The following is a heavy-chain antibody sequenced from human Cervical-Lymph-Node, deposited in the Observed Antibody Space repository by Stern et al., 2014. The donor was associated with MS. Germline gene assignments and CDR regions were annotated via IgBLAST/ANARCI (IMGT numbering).Heavy chain of an antibody. CDR1: GYTFISYY. J-gene: IGHJ4*02. CDR3: AREASRSLKNFDY. Sequence: QMQLVQSGAEVKKPGASVKVSCKASGYTFISYYIHWVRQAPGQGLEGMGIINPGGGSTSYAQKFQGRVTMTRDTSTSTVYMELSSLKSEDTAVFYCAREASRSLKNFDYWGQGTLVTVSS. D-gene: IGHD6-6*01. CDR2: INPGGGST. V-gene: IGHV1-46*01.